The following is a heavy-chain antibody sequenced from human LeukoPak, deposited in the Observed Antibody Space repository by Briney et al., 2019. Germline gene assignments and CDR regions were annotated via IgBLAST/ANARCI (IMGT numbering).Heavy chain of an antibody. CDR1: GYSIGSGYY. CDR2: IYHSGST. CDR3: ARAYYCAPYYFYY. D-gene: IGHD1-26*01. J-gene: IGHJ4*02. Sequence: PSETLSLTCAVSGYSIGSGYYWGWSRPPPGKGVEWIGSIYHSGSTYYNPSLKSRLTISVDTSKNQFSLKLSSVTAADTAVYFCARAYYCAPYYFYYCGQGTLFSVSS. V-gene: IGHV4-38-2*01.